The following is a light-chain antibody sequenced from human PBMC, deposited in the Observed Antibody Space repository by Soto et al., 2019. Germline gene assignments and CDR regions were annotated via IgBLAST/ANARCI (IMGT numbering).Light chain of an antibody. Sequence: EIVLTQSPGTLSLSPGERATLSCRSSQSVSSSYLAWYQQKPGQAPRLLIYDASNRATGIPARFSGGGSGTDFTLTISNLEPEDFAVYFCQQRSNWRSTFGGGTKVDIK. J-gene: IGKJ4*01. CDR3: QQRSNWRST. CDR2: DAS. V-gene: IGKV3D-20*02. CDR1: QSVSSSY.